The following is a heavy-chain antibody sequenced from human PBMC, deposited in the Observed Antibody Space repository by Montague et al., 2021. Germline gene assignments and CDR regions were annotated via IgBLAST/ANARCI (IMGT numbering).Heavy chain of an antibody. Sequence: SETLSLTCTASGASINSSPYYWGWIRQPPGKGLEWIGSIYYSANTYYNPSLKSRLSISVDTTKNQFSLRLKSVTDADTAVYHCARVDCDGDCYTFDPWGQGTLVTVSS. J-gene: IGHJ5*02. CDR2: IYYSANT. CDR1: GASINSSPYY. D-gene: IGHD2-21*02. V-gene: IGHV4-39*01. CDR3: ARVDCDGDCYTFDP.